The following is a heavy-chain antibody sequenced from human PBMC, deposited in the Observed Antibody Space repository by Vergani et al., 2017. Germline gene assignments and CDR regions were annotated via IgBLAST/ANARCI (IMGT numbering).Heavy chain of an antibody. V-gene: IGHV1-2*02. J-gene: IGHJ6*03. Sequence: QVQLVQSGAEVGKPGASVKVSCKASGYTFTDYYMHWVRQAPGQGLEWMGWINPKSGGTKYAQKFQGRVTMTRDTSISTAYMELSRLRSDDTAVYYCARDLRDCSSTSCYIYYYYMDVWGKGTTVTVSS. CDR3: ARDLRDCSSTSCYIYYYYMDV. D-gene: IGHD2-2*02. CDR1: GYTFTDYY. CDR2: INPKSGGT.